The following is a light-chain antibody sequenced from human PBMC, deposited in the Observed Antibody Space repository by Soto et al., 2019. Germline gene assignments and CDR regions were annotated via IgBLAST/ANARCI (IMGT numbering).Light chain of an antibody. CDR2: WAS. V-gene: IGKV4-1*01. Sequence: DTVMTQSPDSLAVSLGERATINCKSSQSVLFTSINKDFLTWYQQKPGQPPKLLIYWASTRESGVPDRFSGSGSGTNFTLTISSLQAEDVAVYYCQQYYTTPWAFGQGTKVDIK. J-gene: IGKJ1*01. CDR1: QSVLFTSINKDF. CDR3: QQYYTTPWA.